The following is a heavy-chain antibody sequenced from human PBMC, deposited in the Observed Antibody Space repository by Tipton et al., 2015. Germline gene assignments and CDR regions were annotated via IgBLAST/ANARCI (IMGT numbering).Heavy chain of an antibody. CDR1: GVSISGTSYY. Sequence: TLSLTCTVSGVSISGTSYYWGWIRQPPGKGLEWIGSIYYSGDMYYNPSLKSRVTISADTSKNQFSLRLSSVTAADTAVYYCACHDYDLLTRDYQTVDYWGQGTRVTVSS. J-gene: IGHJ4*02. V-gene: IGHV4-39*07. CDR3: ACHDYDLLTRDYQTVDY. CDR2: IYYSGDM. D-gene: IGHD3-9*01.